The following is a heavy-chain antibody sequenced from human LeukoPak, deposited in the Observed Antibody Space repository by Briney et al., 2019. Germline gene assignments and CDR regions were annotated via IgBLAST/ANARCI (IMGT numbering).Heavy chain of an antibody. CDR2: ISSSSSYI. D-gene: IGHD2-2*01. CDR1: GFTFSSYS. CDR3: ASRVTRKGYCSSTSCYYYYGMDV. Sequence: PGGSLRLSCAASGFTFSSYSMNWVRQAPGKGLEWVSSISSSSSYIYYADSVKGRFTISRDNAKNSLYLQMNSLRAEDTAVYYCASRVTRKGYCSSTSCYYYYGMDVWGQGTTVTVSS. V-gene: IGHV3-21*01. J-gene: IGHJ6*02.